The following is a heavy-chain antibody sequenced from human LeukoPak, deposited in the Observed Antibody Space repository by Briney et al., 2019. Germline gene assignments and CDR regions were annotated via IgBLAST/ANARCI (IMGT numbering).Heavy chain of an antibody. J-gene: IGHJ4*02. D-gene: IGHD2-15*01. CDR2: ISGSGGST. CDR1: GFTFSSYA. V-gene: IGHV3-23*01. CDR3: AKARRYCSGGSCYVCDY. Sequence: GGSLRLSCAASGFTFSSYAMSWVRQAPGKGLEWVSAISGSGGSTYYADSVKGRFTISRDNSKNTLYLQMNSLRAEDTAVYYGAKARRYCSGGSCYVCDYWGQGTLVTVSS.